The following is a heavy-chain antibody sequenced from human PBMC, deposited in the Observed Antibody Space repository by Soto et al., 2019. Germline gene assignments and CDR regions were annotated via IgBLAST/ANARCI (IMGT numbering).Heavy chain of an antibody. CDR2: ISYDGSNN. CDR1: EFTFSSYG. CDR3: AKVILGITGPTWAGKGGLDY. Sequence: QVQLVESGGGVVQPGRSLRLSCVASEFTFSSYGMHWVRQAPGKGLEWVAVISYDGSNNYYADSVKGRFTISRDNSKNTLYLQMSGLRAEDTAVYYCAKVILGITGPTWAGKGGLDYWGQGTLVTVSS. J-gene: IGHJ4*02. V-gene: IGHV3-30*18. D-gene: IGHD3-10*01.